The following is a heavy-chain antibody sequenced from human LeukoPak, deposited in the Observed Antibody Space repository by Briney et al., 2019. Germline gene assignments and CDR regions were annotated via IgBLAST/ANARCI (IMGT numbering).Heavy chain of an antibody. D-gene: IGHD6-19*01. J-gene: IGHJ4*02. CDR1: GGSISSSSYY. CDR2: IYYSGST. V-gene: IGHV4-39*07. CDR3: ARAIAVAASDY. Sequence: PSETLSLTCTVSGGSISSSSYYWGWIRQPPGKGLEWIGSIYYSGSTYYNPSLKSRVTISVDTSKNQFSLKLSSVTAADTAVYYCARAIAVAASDYWGQGTLVTVSS.